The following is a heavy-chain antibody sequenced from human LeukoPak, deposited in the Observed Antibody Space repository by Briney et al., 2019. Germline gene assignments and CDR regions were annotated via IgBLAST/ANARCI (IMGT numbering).Heavy chain of an antibody. J-gene: IGHJ6*02. V-gene: IGHV4-59*01. CDR3: ARGRYYDSSGYYGYYYGMDV. Sequence: SETLSLTCTVSGGSISTYYWSWIRQPPGKGLEWIGYIYYSGSTNYNPSLKSRVTISADTSKNQFSLNLPSVTAADTAVYYCARGRYYDSSGYYGYYYGMDVWGQGTTVTVSS. CDR2: IYYSGST. CDR1: GGSISTYY. D-gene: IGHD3-22*01.